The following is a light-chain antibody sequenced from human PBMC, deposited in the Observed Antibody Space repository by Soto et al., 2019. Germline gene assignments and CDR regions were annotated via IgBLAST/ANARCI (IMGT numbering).Light chain of an antibody. CDR3: QQYNSWLWT. J-gene: IGKJ1*01. CDR2: GAS. CDR1: QSVRSSH. Sequence: EIVLTQSPGTLSLSPGERATLSCRTSQSVRSSHLAWYQQKPGQAPRLLIYGASTRATGIPARFSGSGSGTEFTLIISSLQSEDSAVYYCQQYNSWLWTFGQGTKVDIK. V-gene: IGKV3-15*01.